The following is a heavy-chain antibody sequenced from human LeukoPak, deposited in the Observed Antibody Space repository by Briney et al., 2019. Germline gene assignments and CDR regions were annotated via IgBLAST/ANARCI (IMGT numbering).Heavy chain of an antibody. CDR2: LDPEDGET. V-gene: IGHV1-24*01. J-gene: IGHJ5*02. Sequence: GASVKVSCKVSGYXLTELSMHWVRQAPGKGLEWMGHLDPEDGETIYAQKFQGRVTMTEDTSTDTAYMELSSLRSEDTAVYYCATFYRSTRLGYWFDPWGQGTLVTVSS. CDR1: GYXLTELS. CDR3: ATFYRSTRLGYWFDP. D-gene: IGHD2-2*01.